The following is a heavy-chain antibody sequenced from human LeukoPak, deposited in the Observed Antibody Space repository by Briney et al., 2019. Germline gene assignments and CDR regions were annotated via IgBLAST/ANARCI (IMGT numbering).Heavy chain of an antibody. J-gene: IGHJ5*02. CDR3: ARAGGNWFDP. Sequence: SETLSLTCNVSGGSISSYYWSWIRQPPGKGLEWIGYISYSGSTNYNPSLKSRVTISVDTSKNQFSLRLSSVTAADTAVYYCARAGGNWFDPWGQGTLVTVSS. D-gene: IGHD3-10*01. V-gene: IGHV4-59*01. CDR1: GGSISSYY. CDR2: ISYSGST.